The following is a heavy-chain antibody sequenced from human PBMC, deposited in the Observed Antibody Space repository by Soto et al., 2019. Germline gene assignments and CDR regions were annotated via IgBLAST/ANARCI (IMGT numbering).Heavy chain of an antibody. V-gene: IGHV4-31*03. J-gene: IGHJ4*02. CDR3: ARSGDGFDSTTYIHFDS. CDR1: GGSISSGGYY. Sequence: SETLSLTCTVSGGSISSGGYYWSWIRQHPEKGLEWIGYVGYVYHSGSTYNPSLKSRVTMSVDASKNQFSLTLSSLTAADSAVYYCARSGDGFDSTTYIHFDSWGQGILVTVS. D-gene: IGHD2-2*01. CDR2: VYHSGST.